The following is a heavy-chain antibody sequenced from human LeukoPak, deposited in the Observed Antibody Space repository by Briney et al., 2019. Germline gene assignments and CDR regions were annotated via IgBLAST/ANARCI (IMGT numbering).Heavy chain of an antibody. CDR3: AKSIAAAGPSPAYYYGMDV. CDR2: ISGSGGST. J-gene: IGHJ6*02. Sequence: GGSLRLSCAASGFTFSSYAMSWVRQAPGKGLEWVSAISGSGGSTYYADSVKGRFTISRDNSKNTLYLQMNSLRAEDTAVYYCAKSIAAAGPSPAYYYGMDVWGQGTTVTVSS. V-gene: IGHV3-23*01. CDR1: GFTFSSYA. D-gene: IGHD6-13*01.